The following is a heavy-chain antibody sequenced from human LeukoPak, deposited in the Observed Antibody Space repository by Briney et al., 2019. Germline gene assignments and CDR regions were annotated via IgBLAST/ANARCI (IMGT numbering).Heavy chain of an antibody. CDR1: GGTFSSYA. D-gene: IGHD3-9*01. CDR2: IIPILGIA. CDR3: ARDEERYFDWLIPRSHTPFDY. V-gene: IGHV1-69*04. Sequence: ASVKVSCKASGGTFSSYAISWVRQAPGQGLEWMGRIIPILGIANYAQKFQGRVTITADKSTSTAYMELSSLRSEDTAVYYCARDEERYFDWLIPRSHTPFDYWGQGTLVTVSS. J-gene: IGHJ4*02.